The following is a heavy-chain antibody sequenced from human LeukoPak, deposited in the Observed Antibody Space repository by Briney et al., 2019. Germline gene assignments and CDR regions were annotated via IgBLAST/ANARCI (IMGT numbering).Heavy chain of an antibody. CDR1: GFTFSSYA. V-gene: IGHV3-23*01. Sequence: GGSLRLSCVASGFTFSSYAMSWVRQAPGKGLEWGSTISGSGGSTYYADSVKGRFTISRDNSKNTLYLQMNSLRVEDTAVYYCARDLLAGHSSSSPWFDPWGQGTLVTVSS. D-gene: IGHD6-6*01. CDR3: ARDLLAGHSSSSPWFDP. J-gene: IGHJ5*02. CDR2: ISGSGGST.